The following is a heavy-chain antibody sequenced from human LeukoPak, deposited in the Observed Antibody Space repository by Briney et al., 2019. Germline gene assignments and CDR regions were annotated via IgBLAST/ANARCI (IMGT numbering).Heavy chain of an antibody. CDR1: GFTVSSNY. CDR3: ARYMILGFFFDY. V-gene: IGHV3-53*01. Sequence: GGSLTLSCAASGFTVSSNYMSWVRQAPGKGLEWVSIIYSGGSTYYADSVKGRFTISRDNSKNTLYLQMNSLRAEDTAVYYCARYMILGFFFDYWGQGTLVTVSS. CDR2: IYSGGST. J-gene: IGHJ4*02. D-gene: IGHD3/OR15-3a*01.